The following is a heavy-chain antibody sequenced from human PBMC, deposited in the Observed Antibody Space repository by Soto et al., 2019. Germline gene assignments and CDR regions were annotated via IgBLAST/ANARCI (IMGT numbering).Heavy chain of an antibody. CDR1: GFTFSSYA. Sequence: QVQLVESGGGVVQPGRSLRLSCAASGFTFSSYAMHWVRQAPGKGLEWVAVISYDGSNKYYADSVKGRFTISRDNSKNMLYLQMNSLRTEDTAVYYCASPLWRDDYNWGYFDLWGRGTLVTVSS. J-gene: IGHJ2*01. D-gene: IGHD4-4*01. CDR2: ISYDGSNK. V-gene: IGHV3-30-3*01. CDR3: ASPLWRDDYNWGYFDL.